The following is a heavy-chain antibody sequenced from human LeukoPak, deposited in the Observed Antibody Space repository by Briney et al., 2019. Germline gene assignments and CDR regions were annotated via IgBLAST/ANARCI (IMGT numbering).Heavy chain of an antibody. J-gene: IGHJ4*02. V-gene: IGHV3-23*01. CDR2: ISRSGDYT. CDR3: AKDRDDSGDYAFDY. CDR1: GFNFGGYV. Sequence: GGSLRLSCAASGFNFGGYVMSWVRQAPGKGLEWVSVISRSGDYTKYADSVKGRFTISRDNSKNTLSLQVSGLRAEDTAIYYCAKDRDDSGDYAFDYWGQGVLVSVSS. D-gene: IGHD4-17*01.